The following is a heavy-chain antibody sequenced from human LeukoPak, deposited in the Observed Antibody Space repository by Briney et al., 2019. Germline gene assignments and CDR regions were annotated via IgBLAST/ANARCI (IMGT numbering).Heavy chain of an antibody. Sequence: PGESLKISCKGSGYSFASYWISWVRQMPGKGLEWMGRIDPSDSYTNYSPSFQGHVTISADKSISTAYLQWSSLKASDTAMYYCARQNSGIAVAPLDYWGQGTLVTVSS. J-gene: IGHJ4*02. D-gene: IGHD6-19*01. CDR3: ARQNSGIAVAPLDY. CDR1: GYSFASYW. V-gene: IGHV5-10-1*01. CDR2: IDPSDSYT.